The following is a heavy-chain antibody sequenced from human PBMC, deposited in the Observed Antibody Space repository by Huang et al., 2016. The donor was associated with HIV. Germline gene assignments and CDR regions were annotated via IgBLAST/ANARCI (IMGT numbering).Heavy chain of an antibody. CDR2: VAPEDGET. J-gene: IGHJ3*02. V-gene: IGHV1-24*01. D-gene: IGHD2-21*01. CDR3: ATGFDTYYDI. CDR1: GYTLTELS. Sequence: QVQLVQSGAEVKKPGASVKVSCKVSGYTLTELSIHWVRQAPGKGLEWMGGVAPEDGETNYAQNFQGRVTMTEDTSTDTAYMEQNSLRSEDTAVYYCATGFDTYYDIWGQGTMVIASS.